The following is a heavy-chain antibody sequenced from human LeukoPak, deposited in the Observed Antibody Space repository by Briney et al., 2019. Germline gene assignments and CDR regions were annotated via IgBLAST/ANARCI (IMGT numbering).Heavy chain of an antibody. J-gene: IGHJ3*01. CDR2: IGNVGET. V-gene: IGHV3-13*01. CDR3: ARETMSARGFDGLDV. CDR1: GFSLSSYH. D-gene: IGHD5-12*01. Sequence: GGSLRLSCAASGFSLSSYHFHWVRQARGEGLEWVSAIGNVGETSYLDSVKGRFTISREDATNSLYLQMNSLTAGDTALYYCARETMSARGFDGLDVWGQGTVFSVSS.